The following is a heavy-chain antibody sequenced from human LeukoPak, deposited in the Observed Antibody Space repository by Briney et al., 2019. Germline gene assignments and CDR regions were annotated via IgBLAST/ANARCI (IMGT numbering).Heavy chain of an antibody. J-gene: IGHJ6*02. V-gene: IGHV3-74*01. CDR2: INSDGSST. CDR1: GFTFSSYW. CDR3: ARWGSTYYDILTGYYSMDV. D-gene: IGHD3-9*01. Sequence: GGSLRLSCAASGFTFSSYWMHWVRQAPGKGLVWVSRINSDGSSTSYADSVKGRFTISRDNAKNTLYLQMNSLRAKDTAVYYCARWGSTYYDILTGYYSMDVWGQGTTVTVSS.